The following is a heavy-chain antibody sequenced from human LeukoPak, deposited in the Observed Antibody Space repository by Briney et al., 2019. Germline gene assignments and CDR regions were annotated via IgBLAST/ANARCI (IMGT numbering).Heavy chain of an antibody. CDR2: LNPNSGNT. CDR3: ARMTVSGRDNWFDP. CDR1: GYTLTELS. Sequence: ASVKVSCKVSGYTLTELSIHWVRQATGQGLEWMGWLNPNSGNTGYAQKFQGRVTITRNTSINTAYMELSSLRSEDTAVYYCARMTVSGRDNWFDPWGQGTLVTVSS. J-gene: IGHJ5*02. D-gene: IGHD6-19*01. V-gene: IGHV1-8*03.